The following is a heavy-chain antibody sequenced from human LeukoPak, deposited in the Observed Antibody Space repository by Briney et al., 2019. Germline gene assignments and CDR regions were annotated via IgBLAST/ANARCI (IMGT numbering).Heavy chain of an antibody. CDR2: INHSGST. CDR1: GGSFSGYY. V-gene: IGHV4-34*01. Sequence: SETLSLTCAVYGGSFSGYYWSWIRQPPGKGLEWIGEINHSGSTNYNPSLKSRVTISVDTSKNQFSLKLSSVTAADTAVYYCARGRSSLYYDSSGYYRNSRGYGMDVWGQGTTVTVSS. CDR3: ARGRSSLYYDSSGYYRNSRGYGMDV. D-gene: IGHD3-22*01. J-gene: IGHJ6*02.